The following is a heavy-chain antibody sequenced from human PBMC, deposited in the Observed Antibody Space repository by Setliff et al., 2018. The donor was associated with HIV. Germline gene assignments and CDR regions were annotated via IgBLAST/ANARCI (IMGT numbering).Heavy chain of an antibody. CDR1: GFTFSSYA. D-gene: IGHD3-10*01. V-gene: IGHV3-21*01. CDR2: ISRSADTT. Sequence: PGGSLRLSCAPSGFTFSSYAMAWVRQAPGKGLEWVSAISRSADTTYYADSVKGRFTISRDNAKNSLYLQMNSLRAEDTAVYYCAREWEGSYYYGSGTTYGMDVWGQGTTVTVSS. CDR3: AREWEGSYYYGSGTTYGMDV. J-gene: IGHJ6*02.